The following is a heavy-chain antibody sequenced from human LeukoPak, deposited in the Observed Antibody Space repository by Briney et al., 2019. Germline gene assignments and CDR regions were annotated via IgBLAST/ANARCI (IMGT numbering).Heavy chain of an antibody. D-gene: IGHD3-10*01. J-gene: IGHJ4*02. Sequence: GESLKISCKGSGYSFTSYWISWVRQLPGKGLEWMGRFDPSDSYTNYRPSFQGHVTISADKSISTAYLQWSSLKASDTAMYYCARRNYYGSGSYYALSYWGQGTLVTVSS. V-gene: IGHV5-10-1*01. CDR2: FDPSDSYT. CDR1: GYSFTSYW. CDR3: ARRNYYGSGSYYALSY.